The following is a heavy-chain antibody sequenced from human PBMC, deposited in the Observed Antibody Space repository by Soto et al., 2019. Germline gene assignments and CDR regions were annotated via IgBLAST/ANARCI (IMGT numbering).Heavy chain of an antibody. CDR3: TTDTTVTLYYYYYGMDV. CDR2: IKSKTDGGTT. J-gene: IGHJ6*02. Sequence: EVQLVESGGGLVKPGGSLRLSCAASGFTFSSYSMNWVRQAPGKGLEWVGRIKSKTDGGTTDYAAPVKGRFTISRDDSKNTLYLQMNSLKTEDTAVYYCTTDTTVTLYYYYYGMDVWGQGTTVTVSS. D-gene: IGHD4-17*01. CDR1: GFTFSSYS. V-gene: IGHV3-15*01.